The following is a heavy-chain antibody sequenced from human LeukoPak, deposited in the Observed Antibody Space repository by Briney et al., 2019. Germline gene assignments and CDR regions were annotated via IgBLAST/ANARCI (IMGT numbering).Heavy chain of an antibody. CDR2: INPNSGGT. Sequence: ASVKVSFKASGYTFTCYYMHWVRQAPGQGLEWMGWINPNSGGTNYAQKFQGRVTMTRDTSISTAYMELSRLRSDDTAVYYCAREACSGGSCYSHTGVDWFDPWGQGTLVTVSS. CDR1: GYTFTCYY. CDR3: AREACSGGSCYSHTGVDWFDP. J-gene: IGHJ5*02. D-gene: IGHD2-15*01. V-gene: IGHV1-2*02.